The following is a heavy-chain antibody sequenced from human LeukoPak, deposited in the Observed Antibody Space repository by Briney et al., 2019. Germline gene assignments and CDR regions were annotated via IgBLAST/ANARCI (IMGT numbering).Heavy chain of an antibody. CDR3: AKSPIVGIAAAGRPNYFDY. J-gene: IGHJ4*02. CDR1: GFTFSSYA. CDR2: ISGSGGST. D-gene: IGHD6-13*01. V-gene: IGHV3-23*01. Sequence: GGSLRLSCAASGFTFSSYAMSWVRQAPGKGLEWVSAISGSGGSTYYADSVKGRFTISRDNSKNTLYLQMNSLRAEDTAVYYCAKSPIVGIAAAGRPNYFDYWGQGTLVTVSS.